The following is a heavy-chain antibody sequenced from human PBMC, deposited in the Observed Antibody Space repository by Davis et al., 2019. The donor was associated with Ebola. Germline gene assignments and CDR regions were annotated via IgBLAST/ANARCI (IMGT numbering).Heavy chain of an antibody. CDR3: AKSDSSSHYYYYMDV. J-gene: IGHJ6*03. Sequence: GESLKISCAASGFTFSSYEMNWVRQAPGKGLEWVSYISSSGSTIYYADSVKGRFTISRDNAKNTLYLQMNSLRAEDTAVYYCAKSDSSSHYYYYMDVWGKGTTATVSS. CDR2: ISSSGSTI. D-gene: IGHD6-13*01. CDR1: GFTFSSYE. V-gene: IGHV3-48*03.